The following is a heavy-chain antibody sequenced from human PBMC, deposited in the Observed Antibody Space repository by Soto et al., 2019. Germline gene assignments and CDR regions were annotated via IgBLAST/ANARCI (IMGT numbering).Heavy chain of an antibody. CDR3: TTVASQWLVLGNWFYP. CDR1: GFTFSNDW. D-gene: IGHD6-19*01. J-gene: IGHJ5*02. CDR2: IKSKTDGGTT. V-gene: IGHV3-15*07. Sequence: EVQLVESGGGLVKPGGSLRLSCAASGFTFSNDWMNWVRQAPGKGLEWVGRIKSKTDGGTTDYAAPVKGRFTISRDDSKNTLYLQMNSLKTEDTAVYYCTTVASQWLVLGNWFYPWGQGTLVTVSS.